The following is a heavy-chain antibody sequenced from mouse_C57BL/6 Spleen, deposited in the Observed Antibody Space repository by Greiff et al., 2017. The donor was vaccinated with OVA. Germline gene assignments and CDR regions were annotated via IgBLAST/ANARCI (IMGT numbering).Heavy chain of an antibody. V-gene: IGHV1-74*01. CDR1: GYTFTSYW. CDR2: IHPSDSDT. Sequence: VQLQQPGAELVKPGASVKVSCKASGYTFTSYWMHWVKQRPGQGLEWIGRIHPSDSDTNYNQKFKGKATLTVDKSSSTAYMQLSSLTSDDSAVYYCSITVVDYYAMDYWGQGTSVTVSS. CDR3: SITVVDYYAMDY. J-gene: IGHJ4*01. D-gene: IGHD1-1*01.